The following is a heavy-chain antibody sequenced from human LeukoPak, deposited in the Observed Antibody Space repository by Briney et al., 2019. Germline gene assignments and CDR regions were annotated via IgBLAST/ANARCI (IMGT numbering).Heavy chain of an antibody. V-gene: IGHV3-30*18. Sequence: PGGSLRLSCAASGFTFSSYGMHWVRQAPGKGLEWVAVISYDGSNKYYADSVKGRFTISSDNSKNTLYLQMNSLRAEDTAVYYCAKGSTYYDFWSGYNYGMDVWGQGTTVTVSS. CDR1: GFTFSSYG. J-gene: IGHJ6*02. CDR2: ISYDGSNK. CDR3: AKGSTYYDFWSGYNYGMDV. D-gene: IGHD3-3*01.